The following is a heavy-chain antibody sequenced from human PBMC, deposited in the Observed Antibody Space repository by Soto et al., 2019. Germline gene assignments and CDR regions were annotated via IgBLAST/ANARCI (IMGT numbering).Heavy chain of an antibody. V-gene: IGHV3-23*01. J-gene: IGHJ5*02. Sequence: GGSLRLSCAASGFTFSSYAMSWVRQAPGKGLEWVSAISGSGGSTYYADSVKGRFTISRDNSKNTLYLQMNSLRAEDTAVYYCAKLAHDSSGYYSIRFDPWGQGTLVTVSS. D-gene: IGHD3-22*01. CDR2: ISGSGGST. CDR1: GFTFSSYA. CDR3: AKLAHDSSGYYSIRFDP.